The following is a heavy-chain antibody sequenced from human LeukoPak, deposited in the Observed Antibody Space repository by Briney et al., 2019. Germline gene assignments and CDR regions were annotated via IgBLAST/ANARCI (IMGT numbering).Heavy chain of an antibody. J-gene: IGHJ3*02. CDR2: IIPIFGTG. V-gene: IGHV1-69*13. CDR3: ARVRSYCSSTSCRYNQAFDI. CDR1: GGTFSSYA. Sequence: ASVKVSCKASGGTFSSYAISWVRQAPGQGLGWMGGIIPIFGTGNYAQKFQGRVTITADESTSTAYMELSSLRSEDTAVYYCARVRSYCSSTSCRYNQAFDIWGQGTMVTVSS. D-gene: IGHD2-2*01.